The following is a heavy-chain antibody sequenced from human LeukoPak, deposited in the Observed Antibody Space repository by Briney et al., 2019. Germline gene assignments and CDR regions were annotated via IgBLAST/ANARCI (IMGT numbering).Heavy chain of an antibody. CDR1: GFPVITND. V-gene: IGHV3-53*01. Sequence: GGSLRLSCAASGFPVITNDMPWVRHAPERALEWVSVLYSDGNTKYADSVQGIFTISRDNSKNTLYLEMNSLSPDDTAVYYCARGVEPLAANTLAYWGQGTLVTVSS. CDR2: LYSDGNT. J-gene: IGHJ4*02. CDR3: ARGVEPLAANTLAY. D-gene: IGHD1-14*01.